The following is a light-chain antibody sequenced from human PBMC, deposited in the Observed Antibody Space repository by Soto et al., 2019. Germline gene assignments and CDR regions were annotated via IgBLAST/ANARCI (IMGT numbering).Light chain of an antibody. CDR1: QSVSSTY. V-gene: IGKV3-20*01. CDR3: QQYGTSST. CDR2: GAS. J-gene: IGKJ1*01. Sequence: EIVLTQSPGTLSLSPGERATLSCRASQSVSSTYLAWYQQKPGQAPRLLIFGASSRATGIPDRFSGSGSGTDFTLSISRLEAEDFAVYYCQQYGTSSTFGQGTKVEIK.